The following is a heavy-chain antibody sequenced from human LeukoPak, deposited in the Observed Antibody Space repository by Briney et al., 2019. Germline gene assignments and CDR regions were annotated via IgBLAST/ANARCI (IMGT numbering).Heavy chain of an antibody. CDR1: GGSFSGYY. V-gene: IGHV4-34*01. CDR2: INHSGST. D-gene: IGHD3-9*01. J-gene: IGHJ5*02. Sequence: SETLSLTCAVYGGSFSGYYWSWIRQPPGKGLEWIGEINHSGSTNYNPSLKSRVTISVDTSKNQFSLKLSSVTAADTAVYYCARTYEIGWFDPWGQGTLVTVSS. CDR3: ARTYEIGWFDP.